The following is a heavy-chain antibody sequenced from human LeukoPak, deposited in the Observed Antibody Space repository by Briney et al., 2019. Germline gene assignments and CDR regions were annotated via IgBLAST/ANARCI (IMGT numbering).Heavy chain of an antibody. J-gene: IGHJ4*02. D-gene: IGHD6-19*01. Sequence: GESLKISCKGSGYSFTNYWIGWVRQMPGKDLEWMGIFSPGDSDSRYSPFFQGQVTISADKSISTVYLQRSSLKASDTAMYYCARLASAWNFDYWGQGTLVTVSS. CDR3: ARLASAWNFDY. V-gene: IGHV5-51*01. CDR1: GYSFTNYW. CDR2: FSPGDSDS.